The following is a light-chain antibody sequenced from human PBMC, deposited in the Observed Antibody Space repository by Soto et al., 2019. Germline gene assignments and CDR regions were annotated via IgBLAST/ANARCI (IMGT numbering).Light chain of an antibody. CDR3: QQYNSYSSWT. V-gene: IGKV1-5*03. CDR2: KAS. CDR1: QSISSW. J-gene: IGKJ1*01. Sequence: DIQMTQSPSTLSASVGDRVTITCRASQSISSWLAWYQQKPGKAPKLLIYKASSLESGVPSRFSGSGSGTEFTLTISSLQPEDFATYYCQQYNSYSSWTFGQGTKVDIK.